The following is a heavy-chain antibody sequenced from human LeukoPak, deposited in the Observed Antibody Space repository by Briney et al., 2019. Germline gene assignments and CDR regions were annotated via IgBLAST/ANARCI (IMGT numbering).Heavy chain of an antibody. V-gene: IGHV3-30*02. J-gene: IGHJ1*01. Sequence: PGGSLRLSCAASGFTFGSYGMHWVRQAPGKGLEWVAFIRYDGSNKYYADSVKGRFTISRDNSKNTLYVQMNSLRAEDTAVYYCARVRDYYDSRGYYFEYFDHWGQGTLVTVSS. D-gene: IGHD3-22*01. CDR2: IRYDGSNK. CDR3: ARVRDYYDSRGYYFEYFDH. CDR1: GFTFGSYG.